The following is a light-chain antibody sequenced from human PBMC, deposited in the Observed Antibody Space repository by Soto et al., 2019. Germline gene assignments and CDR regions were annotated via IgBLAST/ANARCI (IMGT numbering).Light chain of an antibody. Sequence: ILLTQSPATRSLSPGERATLSCRASQSVSSYLAWYQQKPGQAPRLLIYDASNRATGIPARFSGSGSGTDFTLTISSLEPEDFAVYYCQQRSNWPPYTFGQGTKLEIK. CDR2: DAS. CDR3: QQRSNWPPYT. CDR1: QSVSSY. J-gene: IGKJ2*01. V-gene: IGKV3-11*01.